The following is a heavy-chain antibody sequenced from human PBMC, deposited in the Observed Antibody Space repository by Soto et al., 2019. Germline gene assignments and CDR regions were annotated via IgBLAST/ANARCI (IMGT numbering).Heavy chain of an antibody. V-gene: IGHV4-34*01. CDR3: ARGRKMITFGGVSVWGY. D-gene: IGHD3-16*02. CDR2: INHSGST. CDR1: GGSFSGYY. J-gene: IGHJ4*02. Sequence: QVQLQQWGAGLLKPSETLSLTCAVYGGSFSGYYWSWIRQPPGKGLECIGEINHSGSTNYNPSLKSRVTISVDTSKNQFSLKLSSVTGADTAVYYCARGRKMITFGGVSVWGYWGQGTLVTVSS.